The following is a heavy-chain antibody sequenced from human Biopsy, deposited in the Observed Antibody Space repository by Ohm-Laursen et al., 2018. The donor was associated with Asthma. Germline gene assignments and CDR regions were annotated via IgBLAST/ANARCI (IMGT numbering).Heavy chain of an antibody. CDR3: ARGYSGSDRIVYYYSGREV. J-gene: IGHJ6*02. Sequence: GSSVKVSCKASGDSFSNYAISWVRQAPGQGLEWMGGLIPVLGTPDHAQMFEGRVTITADESTSTAYMELSSLSSEDTAVYYCARGYSGSDRIVYYYSGREVWGQGTTVTVSS. D-gene: IGHD5-12*01. V-gene: IGHV1-69*01. CDR1: GDSFSNYA. CDR2: LIPVLGTP.